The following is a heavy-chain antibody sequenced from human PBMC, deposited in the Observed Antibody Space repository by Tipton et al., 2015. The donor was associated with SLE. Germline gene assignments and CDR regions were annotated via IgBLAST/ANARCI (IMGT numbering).Heavy chain of an antibody. CDR1: GGSISGTNYY. CDR3: ARHDTNYGRNWFDP. CDR2: INNNGNT. Sequence: TLSLTCSASGGSISGTNYYWDWIRQHPGKGPEWIGRINNNGNTNYIPSLQSRVTISVDTSKNHFSLKLSSVTAADTAVYYCARHDTNYGRNWFDPWGQGTLVTVSS. V-gene: IGHV4-39*01. J-gene: IGHJ5*02. D-gene: IGHD2-8*01.